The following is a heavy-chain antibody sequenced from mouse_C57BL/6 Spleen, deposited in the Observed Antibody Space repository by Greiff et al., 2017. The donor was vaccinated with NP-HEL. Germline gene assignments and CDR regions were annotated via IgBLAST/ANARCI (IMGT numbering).Heavy chain of an antibody. V-gene: IGHV2-9-1*01. Sequence: VKLMESGPGLVAPSQSLSITCTVSGFSLTSYAISWVRQPPGKGLEWLGVIWTGGGTNYNSALKSRLSISKDNSKSQVFLKMNSLQTDDTARYYCARIYYDYDEGYYFDYWGQGTTLTVSS. CDR2: IWTGGGT. CDR1: GFSLTSYA. J-gene: IGHJ2*01. CDR3: ARIYYDYDEGYYFDY. D-gene: IGHD2-4*01.